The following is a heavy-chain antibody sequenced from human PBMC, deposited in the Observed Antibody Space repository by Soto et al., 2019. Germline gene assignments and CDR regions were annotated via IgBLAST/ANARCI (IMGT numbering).Heavy chain of an antibody. CDR2: INPSGGRT. CDR3: ARDSVGGWFDP. Sequence: QVQLLQSGAAVAKPGASVRVSCKTSGYIFTNYYIYWMRQAPGQGFEWVGTINPSGGRTTFAPKFQGRVTMTRDTPTNTVYMEVISLTSEDTALYYCARDSVGGWFDPWGQGTLVTVSS. J-gene: IGHJ5*02. CDR1: GYIFTNYY. D-gene: IGHD1-26*01. V-gene: IGHV1-46*01.